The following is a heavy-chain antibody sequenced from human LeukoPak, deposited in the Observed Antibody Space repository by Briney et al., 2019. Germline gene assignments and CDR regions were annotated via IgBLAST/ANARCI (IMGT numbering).Heavy chain of an antibody. Sequence: SETLSLTCTVSGGSISSSSYYWGWIRQPPGKGLEWIGRTYYSGSTYYNPSLKSRVTISVDTSKNQFSLKLSSVTAADTAVYYCARGFGYGSGSHYNVEIWFDPWGQGTLVTVSS. CDR3: ARGFGYGSGSHYNVEIWFDP. J-gene: IGHJ5*02. CDR2: TYYSGST. CDR1: GGSISSSSYY. D-gene: IGHD3-10*01. V-gene: IGHV4-39*07.